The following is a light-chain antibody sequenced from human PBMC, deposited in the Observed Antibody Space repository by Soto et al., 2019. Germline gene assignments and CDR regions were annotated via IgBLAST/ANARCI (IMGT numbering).Light chain of an antibody. CDR2: DTS. Sequence: EIVLTQTPATLSLSPGQRATLSCWASQSVKTYLMWYQHKPGQAPRLLIYDTSNRATGIPDRFSGSGSGTGFTLTISNLKPEDCAVYYCQQRGNSITFGGGTKVEI. CDR3: QQRGNSIT. CDR1: QSVKTY. V-gene: IGKV3-11*01. J-gene: IGKJ4*02.